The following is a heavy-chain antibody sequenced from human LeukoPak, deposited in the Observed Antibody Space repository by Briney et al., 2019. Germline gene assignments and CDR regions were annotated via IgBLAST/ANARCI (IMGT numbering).Heavy chain of an antibody. CDR1: GFTFDDYV. CDR3: AKDGGYDFFDY. D-gene: IGHD5-12*01. CDR2: ISWNSGNI. J-gene: IGHJ4*02. V-gene: IGHV3-9*01. Sequence: GGSLRLSCAASGFTFDDYVMHWVRQAPGKGLEWVATISWNSGNIDYADSVKGRFTISRDNAKNSLYLQMNSLRAEDTAFYYCAKDGGYDFFDYWGQGTLVTVSS.